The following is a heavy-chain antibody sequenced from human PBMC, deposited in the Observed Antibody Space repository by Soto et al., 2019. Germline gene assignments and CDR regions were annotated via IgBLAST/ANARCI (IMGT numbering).Heavy chain of an antibody. V-gene: IGHV3-30-3*01. CDR1: GFTFSSYA. Sequence: GGSLRLSCAASGFTFSSYAMHWVRQAPGKGLEWVAVISYDGSNKYYADSVKGRFTISRDNSKNTLYLQMNSLRAEDTAVYYCARENYYDRGEYFDYWGQGTLVTVSS. J-gene: IGHJ4*02. CDR2: ISYDGSNK. D-gene: IGHD3-22*01. CDR3: ARENYYDRGEYFDY.